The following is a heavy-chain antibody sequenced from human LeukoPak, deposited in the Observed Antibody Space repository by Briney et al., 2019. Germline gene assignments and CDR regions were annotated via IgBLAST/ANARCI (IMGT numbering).Heavy chain of an antibody. CDR1: GGSMKNCY. CDR3: ARHISGAATLD. CDR2: IYYTGST. Sequence: SETLSLTCTVSGGSMKNCYGSWIRQAPGKGLEWIAYIYYTGSTYYNPSLKSRVTMSVDTSVNQFSLRLSSVTAADTAVYFCARHISGAATLDWGQGTLVTVSS. J-gene: IGHJ4*02. D-gene: IGHD3-3*02. V-gene: IGHV4-59*08.